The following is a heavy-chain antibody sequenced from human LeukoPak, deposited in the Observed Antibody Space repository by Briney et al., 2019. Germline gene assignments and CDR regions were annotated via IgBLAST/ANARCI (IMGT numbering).Heavy chain of an antibody. D-gene: IGHD4-23*01. V-gene: IGHV3-53*01. Sequence: PGGSLRLSCAASGFTVSGNHMSWVRQAPGKGLTWVSIIYSGGTTYYADSVQGRFTISRDIFKNTVYLQMNSLRAEDTAVYYCAKDADYGGRPDAFDIWGRGTMVTVSS. CDR3: AKDADYGGRPDAFDI. J-gene: IGHJ3*02. CDR2: IYSGGTT. CDR1: GFTVSGNH.